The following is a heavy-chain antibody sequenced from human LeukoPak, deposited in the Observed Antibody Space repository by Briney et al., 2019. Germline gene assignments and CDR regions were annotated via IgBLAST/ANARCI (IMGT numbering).Heavy chain of an antibody. CDR1: GGSISSYY. D-gene: IGHD1-26*01. CDR3: ARVRIGETSYDASDV. J-gene: IGHJ3*01. Sequence: ASETLSLTCTVSGGSISSYYWTWIRQPPGKGLEWIGDIYITGSTNYNPYLKRRVIMSVDTSKNQFSLRLSSVTAADTAVYYCARVRIGETSYDASDVWGLGTMVTVSS. V-gene: IGHV4-59*13. CDR2: IYITGST.